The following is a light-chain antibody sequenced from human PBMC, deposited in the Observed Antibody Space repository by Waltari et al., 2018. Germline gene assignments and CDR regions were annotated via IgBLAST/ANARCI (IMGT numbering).Light chain of an antibody. Sequence: QSLLTQPPSVSAAPRQKVTISCSGSSSNIGDNYVSWYRQLPGTAPKLLIYDNDRRPSGIPDRFSGSKSGPSATLGITGLQTGDEADYYCGTWDTSLSAYVFGPGTKVTVL. CDR2: DND. V-gene: IGLV1-51*01. CDR3: GTWDTSLSAYV. J-gene: IGLJ1*01. CDR1: SSNIGDNY.